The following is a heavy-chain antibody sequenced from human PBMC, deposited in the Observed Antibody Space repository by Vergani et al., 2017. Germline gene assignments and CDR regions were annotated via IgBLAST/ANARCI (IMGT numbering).Heavy chain of an antibody. CDR1: GFIFSSYG. CDR3: ARRDPTEYYLDY. J-gene: IGHJ4*02. Sequence: QVQLVESGGGVVQPGRSLRLSCEASGFIFSSYGMNWVRQAPGKGLEWVAGIWSDGSDENYADSVKGRFTVSRDNSKKMLYLQMNSLRAEDTAVYYCARRDPTEYYLDYWGQGTLVTVSS. D-gene: IGHD3-10*01. CDR2: IWSDGSDE. V-gene: IGHV3-33*01.